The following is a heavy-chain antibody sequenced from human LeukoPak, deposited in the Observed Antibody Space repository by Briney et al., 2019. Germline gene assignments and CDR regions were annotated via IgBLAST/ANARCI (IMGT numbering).Heavy chain of an antibody. CDR1: VGSISSYY. CDR3: ARGNFDRLSYDP. D-gene: IGHD2/OR15-2a*01. Sequence: PSETLSLTCTLSVGSISSYYWGWVRPRAGGGLGWIGRINTSGSTNYNPSLKSRVTMPVDTSKNQFSLKLSSVTAADTAVYYCARGNFDRLSYDPWGQGTLVTVSS. V-gene: IGHV4-4*07. CDR2: INTSGST. J-gene: IGHJ5*02.